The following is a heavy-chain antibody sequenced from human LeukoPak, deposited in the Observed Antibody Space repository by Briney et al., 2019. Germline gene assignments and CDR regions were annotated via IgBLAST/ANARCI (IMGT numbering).Heavy chain of an antibody. J-gene: IGHJ4*02. D-gene: IGHD1-1*01. V-gene: IGHV3-23*01. CDR1: GFTFSSYA. CDR2: ISGSGGST. Sequence: GGSLRLACAASGFTFSSYAMSWVRQAPGKGLEWVSAISGSGGSTYYADSVKGRFTISRDNSKNTLYLQMNSLRAEDTAVYYCAKYTRAPWSAFDYWGQGTLVTVSS. CDR3: AKYTRAPWSAFDY.